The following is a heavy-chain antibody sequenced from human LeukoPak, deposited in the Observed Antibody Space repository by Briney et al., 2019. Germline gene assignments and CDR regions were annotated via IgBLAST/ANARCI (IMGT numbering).Heavy chain of an antibody. CDR2: ISGSGGST. CDR3: AKTAAVITPDYFDD. J-gene: IGHJ4*02. Sequence: QAGGSLRLSCAASGFTFSSHSMNWVRQAPGKGLEWVSSISGSGGSTYYADSVKGRFTISRDNSKNTLYLQMNSLRAEDTAVYYCAKTAAVITPDYFDDWGQGTLVTVSS. CDR1: GFTFSSHS. D-gene: IGHD1-14*01. V-gene: IGHV3-23*01.